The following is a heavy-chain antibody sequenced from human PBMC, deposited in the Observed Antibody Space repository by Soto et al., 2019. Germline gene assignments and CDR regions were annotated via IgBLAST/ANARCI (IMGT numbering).Heavy chain of an antibody. V-gene: IGHV3-30*18. Sequence: QVQLVESGGGVVQPGRSLRLSCAASGFTFSSYGMHWVRQAPGKGLEWVAVISYDGSNKYYADSVKGRFTISRDNSKNTLYLQMNSLRAEDTAVYYCAKVGTGLYGMDVWGQGTTVTVSS. CDR2: ISYDGSNK. CDR3: AKVGTGLYGMDV. CDR1: GFTFSSYG. J-gene: IGHJ6*02.